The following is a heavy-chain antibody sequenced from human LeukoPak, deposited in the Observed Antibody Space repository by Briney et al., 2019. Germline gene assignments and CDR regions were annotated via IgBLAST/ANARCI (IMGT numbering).Heavy chain of an antibody. D-gene: IGHD6-13*01. J-gene: IGHJ4*02. CDR1: GGSISSYY. V-gene: IGHV4-59*12. Sequence: SETQSLTCTVSGGSISSYYWSWIRQPPGKGLEWIGYIYYSGSTNYNPSLKSRVTISVDTSKNQFSLKLSSVTAADTAVYYCASYHPSSSWTCFDYWGQGTLVTVSS. CDR3: ASYHPSSSWTCFDY. CDR2: IYYSGST.